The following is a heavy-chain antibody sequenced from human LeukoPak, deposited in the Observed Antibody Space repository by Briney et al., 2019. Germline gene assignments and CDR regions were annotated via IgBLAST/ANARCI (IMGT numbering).Heavy chain of an antibody. CDR3: ARDPTY. J-gene: IGHJ4*02. CDR1: GGSTSSYY. V-gene: IGHV4-59*01. CDR2: IYYTGST. Sequence: SSETPSLTCTVSGGSTSSYYWSWIRQAPGKGLEWIGYIYYTGSTNYSPSLKSRVSISIDPSKNQFSLKLTSVTAADTAVYYCARDPTYWGQGILVTVSS.